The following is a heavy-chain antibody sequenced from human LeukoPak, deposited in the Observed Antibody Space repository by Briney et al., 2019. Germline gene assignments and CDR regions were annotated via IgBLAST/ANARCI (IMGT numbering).Heavy chain of an antibody. CDR2: IIPIFGTA. J-gene: IGHJ3*02. CDR3: ARKDGVFKWHAFDI. V-gene: IGHV1-69*13. D-gene: IGHD2-8*01. Sequence: ASVKVSCKASGGTFSSYAISWVRQAPGQGLEWMGGIIPIFGTANYAQKFQGRVTITADESTSTAYMELSSLRSEDTAVYYCARKDGVFKWHAFDIWGQGTMVTVSS. CDR1: GGTFSSYA.